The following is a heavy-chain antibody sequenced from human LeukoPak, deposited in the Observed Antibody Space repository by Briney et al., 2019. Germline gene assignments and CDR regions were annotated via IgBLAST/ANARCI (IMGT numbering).Heavy chain of an antibody. CDR3: AREKKWLRLGFAFDI. J-gene: IGHJ3*02. Sequence: GGSLRLSCAASGFTFSSYWMSWVRQAPGKGLEWVANIKQDGSEKYYVDSVKGRFTISRDNAKNSLYLQMNSLRAEDTAVYYCAREKKWLRLGFAFDIWGQGTMVTVSS. V-gene: IGHV3-7*01. CDR2: IKQDGSEK. CDR1: GFTFSSYW. D-gene: IGHD5-12*01.